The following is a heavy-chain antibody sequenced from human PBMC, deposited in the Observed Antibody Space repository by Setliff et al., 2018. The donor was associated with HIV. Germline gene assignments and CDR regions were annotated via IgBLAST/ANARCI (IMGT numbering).Heavy chain of an antibody. V-gene: IGHV4-59*01. CDR3: ARGYYDSNVYYFSGY. Sequence: PSETLSLTCTVSGGSISGYYWSWIRQPPGKGLEWIGYIYYSGSTNYNPSLKSRVTISVDTSKNQFSLKLSSVTAADTAIYYCARGYYDSNVYYFSGYWGQGTLVTVSS. CDR2: IYYSGST. J-gene: IGHJ4*02. D-gene: IGHD3-22*01. CDR1: GGSISGYY.